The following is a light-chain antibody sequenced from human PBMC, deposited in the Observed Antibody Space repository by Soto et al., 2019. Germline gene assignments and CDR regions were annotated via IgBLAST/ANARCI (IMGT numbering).Light chain of an antibody. CDR2: DSD. J-gene: IGLJ2*01. V-gene: IGLV1-51*01. CDR1: SSNIGTNH. CDR3: GTWDGSLRAVV. Sequence: QSALTQPPSVSAAPGQTVTISCSGSSSNIGTNHVSWYQQFPEAAPKLLIHDSDKRPSDIPDRFSGSKSATSATLGITGLQTGDEADYYCGTWDGSLRAVVFGGGTKLTVL.